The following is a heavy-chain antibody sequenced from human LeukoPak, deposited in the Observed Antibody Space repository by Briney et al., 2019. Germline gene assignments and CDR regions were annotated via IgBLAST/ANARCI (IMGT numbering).Heavy chain of an antibody. CDR2: IYPDDSDT. Sequence: GESLKISCKGSGYSFTSYWIGWVRQMPGKGLEWMGIIYPDDSDTRYSPSFQGQVAISADKSISTAYLQWSSLKASDTAMYYCARGRAAYDYVWGSYRYTRDFDYWGQGTLVTVSS. D-gene: IGHD3-16*02. CDR1: GYSFTSYW. V-gene: IGHV5-51*01. CDR3: ARGRAAYDYVWGSYRYTRDFDY. J-gene: IGHJ4*02.